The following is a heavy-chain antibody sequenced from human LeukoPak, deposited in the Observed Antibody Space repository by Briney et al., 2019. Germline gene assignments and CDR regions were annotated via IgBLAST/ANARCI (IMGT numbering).Heavy chain of an antibody. J-gene: IGHJ5*02. CDR2: IYVGDSDT. CDR1: GNSFTTSW. Sequence: GESLKISCKGSGNSFTTSWIGWVRQMPGKGLERMGIIYVGDSDTRYRPSFQGQVTISADKFLNTAYLQWSSLKASDTAMYYCARVVDYDTSGYQTKSWFDPWGQGTLVTVSS. V-gene: IGHV5-51*01. D-gene: IGHD3-22*01. CDR3: ARVVDYDTSGYQTKSWFDP.